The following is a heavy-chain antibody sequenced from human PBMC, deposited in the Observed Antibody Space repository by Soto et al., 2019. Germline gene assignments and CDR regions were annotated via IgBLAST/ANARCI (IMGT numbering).Heavy chain of an antibody. CDR1: GGSISSYY. V-gene: IGHV4-59*01. J-gene: IGHJ6*02. Sequence: SETLSLTCSVSGGSISSYYWSWIRQPPGKGLEWIGYIYYSGSTNYNPSLKSRVTISVDTSKNQFSLKLSSVTAADTAVYYCARDRIVATQGNRYYYYGMDVWGQGTTVTVSS. CDR2: IYYSGST. CDR3: ARDRIVATQGNRYYYYGMDV. D-gene: IGHD5-12*01.